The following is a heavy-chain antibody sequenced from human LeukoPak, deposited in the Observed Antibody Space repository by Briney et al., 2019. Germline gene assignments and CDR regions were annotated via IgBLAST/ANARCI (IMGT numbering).Heavy chain of an antibody. J-gene: IGHJ4*02. V-gene: IGHV3-23*01. CDR3: AKETNNILTGYYTFDY. CDR1: GFTFSGYA. D-gene: IGHD3-9*01. CDR2: ISAGGGST. Sequence: GGSLRLSCAASGFTFSGYAMSRLRQAPAKGLEWISDISAGGGSTYYADSVKGRFTISRDNSKNTVYLQMNSLRAEDTAVYYCAKETNNILTGYYTFDYWGQGILVTVSS.